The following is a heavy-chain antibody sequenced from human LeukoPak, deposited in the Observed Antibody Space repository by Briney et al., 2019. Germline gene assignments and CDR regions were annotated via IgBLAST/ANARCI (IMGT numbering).Heavy chain of an antibody. Sequence: ASVKVSCKASGYTFTSYDINWVRQATGQGLEWMGWMNPNSGNAGYAQKFQGRVTMTRNTSISTAYMELSSLRSGDTAVYYCARRSLKKTTFDYWGQGTLVTVSS. V-gene: IGHV1-8*01. D-gene: IGHD1-1*01. CDR1: GYTFTSYD. J-gene: IGHJ4*02. CDR2: MNPNSGNA. CDR3: ARRSLKKTTFDY.